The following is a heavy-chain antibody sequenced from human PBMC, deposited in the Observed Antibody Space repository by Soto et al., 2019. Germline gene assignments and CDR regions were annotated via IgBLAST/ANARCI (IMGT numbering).Heavy chain of an antibody. D-gene: IGHD6-13*01. Sequence: RASVKVSCKSSGYPFTGDYMHWVRQAPGQGLEWMGWINPNSGGTNYAQKLQGRLTITRDTSISTAYMELSRLRSDDTAVYYCARRHVALYSSSWSGSKDAFDIWGQGTMGTGS. CDR1: GYPFTGDY. V-gene: IGHV1-2*02. J-gene: IGHJ3*02. CDR2: INPNSGGT. CDR3: ARRHVALYSSSWSGSKDAFDI.